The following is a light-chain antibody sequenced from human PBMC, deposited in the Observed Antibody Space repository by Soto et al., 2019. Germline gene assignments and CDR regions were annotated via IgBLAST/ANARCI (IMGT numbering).Light chain of an antibody. CDR3: SSYTSSSTHYV. J-gene: IGLJ1*01. V-gene: IGLV2-18*02. CDR1: SSDVGSYNR. Sequence: QSVLTQPPSVSGSPGQSVTISCTGTSSDVGSYNRVSWYQQPPGTAPKLMIYEVSNRPSGVPDRFSGSKSGNTASLTISGLQAEDEADYYCSSYTSSSTHYVFGTGTKATVL. CDR2: EVS.